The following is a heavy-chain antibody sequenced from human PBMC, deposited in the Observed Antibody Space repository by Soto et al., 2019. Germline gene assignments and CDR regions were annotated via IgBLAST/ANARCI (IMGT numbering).Heavy chain of an antibody. Sequence: GESLKISCKGSGYRFTRYWIGWVRQMPGKGLEWMGIIYPSDSYTNYSPSFQGHVTISADKSITTAYLQWSSLKASDTAMYYCARIGDFDIWGQGTMVTVSS. CDR3: ARIGDFDI. D-gene: IGHD2-21*01. J-gene: IGHJ3*02. CDR1: GYRFTRYW. V-gene: IGHV5-10-1*01. CDR2: IYPSDSYT.